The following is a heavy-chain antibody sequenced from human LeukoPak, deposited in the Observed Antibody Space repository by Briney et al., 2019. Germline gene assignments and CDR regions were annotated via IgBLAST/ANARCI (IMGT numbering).Heavy chain of an antibody. CDR3: TKSQVGALAYFDY. V-gene: IGHV3-7*03. CDR1: GFTFSSYW. CDR2: IKQDGSEK. Sequence: GGSLRLSCAASGFTFSSYWMSWVRQAPGKGLEWVANIKQDGSEKYYVDSVKGRFTISRVNAKNSLYLQMNSLRVEDTALYYCTKSQVGALAYFDYWGQGTLVTVSS. D-gene: IGHD1-26*01. J-gene: IGHJ4*02.